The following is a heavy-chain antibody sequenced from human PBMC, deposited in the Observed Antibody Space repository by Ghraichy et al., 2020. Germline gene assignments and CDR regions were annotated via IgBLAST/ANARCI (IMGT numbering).Heavy chain of an antibody. CDR1: GYTFTTYG. Sequence: ASVKVSCKASGYTFTTYGISWVRQAPGQGLEWMGWISAYNGDTNSAQNLQVRVTMTTDTSTSTAYMELRSLRSDDTAVYYCARLCSSTSCYTVSNAFDIWGQGTMVTVSS. CDR3: ARLCSSTSCYTVSNAFDI. D-gene: IGHD2-2*02. CDR2: ISAYNGDT. J-gene: IGHJ3*02. V-gene: IGHV1-18*04.